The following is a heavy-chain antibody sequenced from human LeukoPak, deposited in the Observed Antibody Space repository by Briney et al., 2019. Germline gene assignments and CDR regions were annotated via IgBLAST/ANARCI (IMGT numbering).Heavy chain of an antibody. D-gene: IGHD6-19*01. Sequence: GGSLRLSCAASGFTFSSYEMNWVRQAPGKGLEWVSYISSGSTIYDTDSVKGRFTISRDNAKNSLYLQMNSLRAEDTAVYYCARESIAVAGAPFDYWGQGTLVTVSS. CDR1: GFTFSSYE. V-gene: IGHV3-48*03. J-gene: IGHJ4*02. CDR2: ISSGSTI. CDR3: ARESIAVAGAPFDY.